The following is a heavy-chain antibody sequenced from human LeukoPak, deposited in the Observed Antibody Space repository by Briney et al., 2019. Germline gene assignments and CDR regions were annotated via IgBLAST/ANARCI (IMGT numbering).Heavy chain of an antibody. CDR3: ASRIVGAAN. CDR1: GFTFSGYA. D-gene: IGHD1-26*01. J-gene: IGHJ4*02. V-gene: IGHV3-23*01. Sequence: PGGSLRLSCAASGFTFSGYAMSWVRQAPGKGLEWVSAISGSGGSTYFAASVKGRFTISRDNSKDTLYLQMNNLRAEDTAVYYCASRIVGAANWGQGTLVTVSS. CDR2: ISGSGGST.